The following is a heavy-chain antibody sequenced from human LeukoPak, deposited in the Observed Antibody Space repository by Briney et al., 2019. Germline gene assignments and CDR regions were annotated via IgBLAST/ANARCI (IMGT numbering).Heavy chain of an antibody. D-gene: IGHD2-8*01. V-gene: IGHV1-46*01. CDR1: GYTFTSYY. Sequence: ASLKVSCKASGYTFTSYYMHWVRQAPGQGLEWMGIINPSGGSTSYAQKFQGRVTMTRDTSTSTVYMELSSLRSEDTAVYYCARGLRYCTNGVCSSDYWGQGTLVTVSS. CDR2: INPSGGST. CDR3: ARGLRYCTNGVCSSDY. J-gene: IGHJ4*02.